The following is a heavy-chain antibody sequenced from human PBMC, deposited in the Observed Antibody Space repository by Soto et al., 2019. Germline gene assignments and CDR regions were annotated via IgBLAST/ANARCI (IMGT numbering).Heavy chain of an antibody. CDR2: IWYDGSNK. D-gene: IGHD3-10*01. V-gene: IGHV3-33*01. CDR3: ARGGLWFGELTNWFDP. CDR1: GFTFSSYG. Sequence: QVQLVESGGGVVQPGRSLRLSCAASGFTFSSYGMHWVRQAPRKGLEWVAVIWYDGSNKYYADSVKGRFTISRDNSKSTLYLEMNSLRAEDTAGYYCARGGLWFGELTNWFDPWGQGTLVTVSS. J-gene: IGHJ5*02.